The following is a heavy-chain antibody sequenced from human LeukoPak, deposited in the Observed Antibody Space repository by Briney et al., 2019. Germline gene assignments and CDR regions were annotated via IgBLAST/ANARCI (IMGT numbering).Heavy chain of an antibody. V-gene: IGHV3-21*06. CDR2: IDSSGGYM. CDR3: LRGDRRDY. Sequence: GGSLRLSCEASGFTFNTCSMNWARQAPGKGLEWVSSIDSSGGYMFYADSVKGRFIISRDNAKDSLYLQMNSLRVEDTAVYYCLRGDRRDYWGQGTLVTVSS. J-gene: IGHJ4*02. CDR1: GFTFNTCS.